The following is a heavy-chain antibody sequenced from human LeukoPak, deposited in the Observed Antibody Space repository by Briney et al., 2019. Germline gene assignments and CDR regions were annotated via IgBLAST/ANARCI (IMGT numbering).Heavy chain of an antibody. CDR2: IQFDGTDE. V-gene: IGHV3-30*02. CDR1: GFIFSTYG. D-gene: IGHD2-15*01. Sequence: GGSLRLSCAASGFIFSTYGMHWVRQAPGKGLEWVAFIQFDGTDEHYADSVKDRFTVSRDNSKKTLYLQMNSLRPEDTSVYYCAEDQKLQPFHYWGQGTLVTVSS. CDR3: AEDQKLQPFHY. J-gene: IGHJ4*02.